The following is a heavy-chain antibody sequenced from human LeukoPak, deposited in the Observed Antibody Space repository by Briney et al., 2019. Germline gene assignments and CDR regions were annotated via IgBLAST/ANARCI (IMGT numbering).Heavy chain of an antibody. V-gene: IGHV3-33*01. CDR1: GFTFSSYG. Sequence: GGSLRLSCAASGFTFSSYGMHWVRQAPGKGLEWVAVIWYDGSNKYYADSVKGRFTISRDNSKDTLYLQMGSLRAEDMAVYYCAREYCSGGRCQYYFDYWGQGTLVTVSS. D-gene: IGHD2-15*01. J-gene: IGHJ4*02. CDR2: IWYDGSNK. CDR3: AREYCSGGRCQYYFDY.